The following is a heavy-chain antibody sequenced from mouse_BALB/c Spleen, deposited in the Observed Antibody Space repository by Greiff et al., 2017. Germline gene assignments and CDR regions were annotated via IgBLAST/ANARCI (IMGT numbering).Heavy chain of an antibody. J-gene: IGHJ2*01. CDR2: IDPENGNT. Sequence: EVKLMESGAELVRPGALVKLSCKASGFNIKDYYMHWVKQRPEQGLEWIGWIDPENGNTIYDPKFQGKASITADTSSNTAYLQLSSLTSEDTAVYYCASYYRYDVDYWGQGTTLTVSS. D-gene: IGHD2-14*01. CDR3: ASYYRYDVDY. CDR1: GFNIKDYY. V-gene: IGHV14-1*02.